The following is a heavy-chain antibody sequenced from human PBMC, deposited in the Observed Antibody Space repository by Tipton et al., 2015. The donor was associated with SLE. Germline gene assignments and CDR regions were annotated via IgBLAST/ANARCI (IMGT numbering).Heavy chain of an antibody. CDR1: GGSIRSSRHF. CDR3: ARGYCSDGVCYGFGFFDY. Sequence: TLSLTCTVSGGSIRSSRHFWGWIRQPPGKGLEWIGVLYYSGNTYYNPSLTSPVTLSIDTSKNQFSLKMRSVTAADTAVYFCARGYCSDGVCYGFGFFDYWGQGNLVTVSS. V-gene: IGHV4-39*07. D-gene: IGHD2-8*01. J-gene: IGHJ4*02. CDR2: LYYSGNT.